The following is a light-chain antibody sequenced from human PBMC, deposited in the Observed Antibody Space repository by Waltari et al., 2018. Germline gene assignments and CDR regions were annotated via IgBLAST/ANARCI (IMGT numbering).Light chain of an antibody. V-gene: IGKV3-11*01. CDR2: DES. CDR1: QNLSSY. CDR3: QQRSNWPLT. Sequence: EIVLTQSPATLSLSPGERATLSCRASQNLSSYFAWYQQKPGQPPRLLIYDESNRAAGIPARFSGTGSGTDFTLTISSLEPEDFVVYYCQQRSNWPLTFGGGTKVEI. J-gene: IGKJ4*01.